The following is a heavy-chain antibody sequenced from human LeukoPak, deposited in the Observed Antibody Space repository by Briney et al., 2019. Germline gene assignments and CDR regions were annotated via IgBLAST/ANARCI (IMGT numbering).Heavy chain of an antibody. CDR1: GFTFSSYA. Sequence: GGSLRLSCAASGFTFSSYAMSWVRQAPGKGLEWVSAISGSGGSTYYADSAKGRFTISRDNSKNTLYLQMNSLRAEDTAVYYCAKGRYSSSWTDGMDVWGQGTTVTVSS. CDR3: AKGRYSSSWTDGMDV. V-gene: IGHV3-23*01. D-gene: IGHD6-13*01. CDR2: ISGSGGST. J-gene: IGHJ6*02.